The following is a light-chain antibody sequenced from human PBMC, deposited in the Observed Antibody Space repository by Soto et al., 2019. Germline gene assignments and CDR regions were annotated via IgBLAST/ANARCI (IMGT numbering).Light chain of an antibody. Sequence: IVMTQSPATLSVSPGERATLSCRAGQTIYSNVAWYQQKPGQAPRLLIYGASSRATGIPARFSGSGSGTEFTLTINSLQSEDFAVYYCQQYQNLWTFGQGTKVDIK. CDR1: QTIYSN. CDR3: QQYQNLWT. CDR2: GAS. J-gene: IGKJ1*01. V-gene: IGKV3-15*01.